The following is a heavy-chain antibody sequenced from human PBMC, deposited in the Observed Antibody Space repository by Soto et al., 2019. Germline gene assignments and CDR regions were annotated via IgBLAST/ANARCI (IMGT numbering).Heavy chain of an antibody. D-gene: IGHD1-26*01. CDR1: GFNLKDYG. V-gene: IGHV3-64D*06. Sequence: EVDLVESGGGLVQPGGSLRLSCSASGFNLKDYGMHWVRQAPGKGLEQVAASTYVGGTPYYVESVKGRFTVSRDNSKNTLYLLMGSLRPEDTAIYFCVKDYSHGRFPDYWGQGALVTVSS. CDR2: STYVGGTP. CDR3: VKDYSHGRFPDY. J-gene: IGHJ4*02.